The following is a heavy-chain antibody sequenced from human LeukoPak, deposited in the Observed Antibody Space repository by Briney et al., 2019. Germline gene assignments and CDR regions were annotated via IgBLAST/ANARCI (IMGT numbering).Heavy chain of an antibody. CDR2: IYYSGST. D-gene: IGHD6-6*01. CDR1: GGSISSSNYN. CDR3: ARVGSSGGYYYYYYYMDV. Sequence: SETLSLTCTVSGGSISSSNYNWGWIRQPPGKGLEWIGSIYYSGSTYYNPSLKSRVTISVDTSKNQFSLKLSSVTAADTAVYYCARVGSSGGYYYYYYYMDVWGKGTTVTVSS. J-gene: IGHJ6*03. V-gene: IGHV4-39*07.